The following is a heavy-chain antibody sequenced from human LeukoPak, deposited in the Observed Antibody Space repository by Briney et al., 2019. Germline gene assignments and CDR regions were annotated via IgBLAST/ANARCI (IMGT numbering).Heavy chain of an antibody. J-gene: IGHJ6*02. D-gene: IGHD3-10*01. CDR1: GFTFSSYA. V-gene: IGHV3-23*01. CDR3: AAMVPYYYYGMDV. CDR2: ISGSGGST. Sequence: PGGSLRLSCAAPGFTFSSYAMSWVRQAPGKGLEWVSAISGSGGSTYYADSVNGRFTISRDNSKNTLYLQMNSLRAEDTAVYYCAAMVPYYYYGMDVWGQGTTVTVSS.